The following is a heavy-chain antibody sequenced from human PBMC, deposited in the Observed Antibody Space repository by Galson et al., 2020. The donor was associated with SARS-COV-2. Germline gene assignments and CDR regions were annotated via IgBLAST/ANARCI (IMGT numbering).Heavy chain of an antibody. CDR3: ARAHDAHYYYGMDV. CDR1: GFTFSSYA. V-gene: IGHV3-30*04. Sequence: GESLKISCAASGFTFSSYAMHWVRQAPGKGLEWVAVISYDGSNKYYADSVKGRFTISRDNSKNTLYLQMNSLRAEDTAVYYCARAHDAHYYYGMDVWGQGTT. J-gene: IGHJ6*02. CDR2: ISYDGSNK. D-gene: IGHD1-1*01.